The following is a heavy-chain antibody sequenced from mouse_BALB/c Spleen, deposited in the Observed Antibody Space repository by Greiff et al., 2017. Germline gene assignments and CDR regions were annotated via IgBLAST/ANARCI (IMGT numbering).Heavy chain of an antibody. V-gene: IGHV1-87*01. CDR1: GYTFTSYW. CDR2: IYPGDGDT. CDR3: ATVAY. J-gene: IGHJ3*01. Sequence: VQLQQSGAELARPGASVKLSCKASGYTFTSYWMQWVKQRPGQGLEWIGAIYPGDGDTRYTQKFKGKATLTADKSSSTAYMQLSSLASEDSAVYYCATVAYWGQGTLVTVSA.